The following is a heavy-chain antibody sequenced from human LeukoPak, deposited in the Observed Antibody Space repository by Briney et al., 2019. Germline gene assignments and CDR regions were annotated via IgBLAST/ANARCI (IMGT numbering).Heavy chain of an antibody. Sequence: GASVKVSCKASGGTFSSYAISWVRQAPGQGLEWMGRIIPIFGIANYAQKFQGRVTITADESTITAYMELSSLRSEDTAVYYCASPPRVGYGDYFDYWGQGTLVTVSS. J-gene: IGHJ4*02. V-gene: IGHV1-69*13. CDR1: GGTFSSYA. CDR3: ASPPRVGYGDYFDY. D-gene: IGHD4-17*01. CDR2: IIPIFGIA.